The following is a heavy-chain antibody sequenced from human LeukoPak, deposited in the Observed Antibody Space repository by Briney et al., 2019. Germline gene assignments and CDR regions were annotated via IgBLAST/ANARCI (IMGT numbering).Heavy chain of an antibody. CDR1: GXTFSNYA. V-gene: IGHV3-64D*06. J-gene: IGHJ4*02. Sequence: QPGGSLRLSCSASGXTFSNYAMHWVRQAPGKGLEYVSAITINIDRTFYADSVLGRFTISRDNSANTLYLQMSSLRPEDTAVYYCVKPTRGSGIQNGLDSWGQGTLVTVSS. CDR3: VKPTRGSGIQNGLDS. D-gene: IGHD3-10*01. CDR2: ITINIDRT.